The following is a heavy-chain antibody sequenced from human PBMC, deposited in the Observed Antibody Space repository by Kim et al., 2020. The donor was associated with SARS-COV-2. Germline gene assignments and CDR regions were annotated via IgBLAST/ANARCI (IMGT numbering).Heavy chain of an antibody. D-gene: IGHD2-8*01. J-gene: IGHJ6*02. Sequence: GGSLRLSCIFSGSTFNRYPMHWVRQAPGKGLEFVSVISSDGGTTYYATSVKGRFTISRDNSRNTLYLQMGSLRTDDTAVYYCAREHGVCADGRGYSAMDVWGRGTTVTVSS. CDR1: GSTFNRYP. CDR3: AREHGVCADGRGYSAMDV. CDR2: ISSDGGTT. V-gene: IGHV3-64*01.